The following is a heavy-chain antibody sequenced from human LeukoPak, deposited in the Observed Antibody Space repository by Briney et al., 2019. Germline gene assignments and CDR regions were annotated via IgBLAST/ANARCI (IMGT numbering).Heavy chain of an antibody. Sequence: APVKVSCKASGYTFTSYYMHWVRQAPGQGLEWMGIINPSGGSTSYAQKFQGRVTMTRDMSTSTVYMELSSLRSEDTAVYYCARGSSKRIVGASDWGQGTLVTVSS. CDR3: ARGSSKRIVGASD. CDR1: GYTFTSYY. V-gene: IGHV1-46*01. J-gene: IGHJ4*02. CDR2: INPSGGST. D-gene: IGHD1-26*01.